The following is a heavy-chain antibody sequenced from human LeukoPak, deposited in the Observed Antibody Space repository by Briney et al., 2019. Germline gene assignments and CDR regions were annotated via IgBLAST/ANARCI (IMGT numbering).Heavy chain of an antibody. J-gene: IGHJ4*02. D-gene: IGHD2-2*01. CDR3: ARGPLQLGYCCSTSCYLPIDY. CDR1: GFTFSSYA. CDR2: ISYDGSNK. V-gene: IGHV3-30-3*01. Sequence: GRSLRLSCAASGFTFSSYAMHWVRQAPGKGLEWVAVISYDGSNKYYADSVKGRFTISRDNSKNTLYLQMNSLRAEDTAVYYCARGPLQLGYCCSTSCYLPIDYWGQGTLVTVSS.